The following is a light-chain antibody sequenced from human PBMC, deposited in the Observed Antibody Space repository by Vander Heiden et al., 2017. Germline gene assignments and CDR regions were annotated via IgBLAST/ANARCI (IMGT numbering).Light chain of an antibody. CDR3: GTWDNSMSAVV. Sequence: QSVLPQPPSVSAAPGQKVTIPCSGSSSNIGNNYVSWYQQLPGTAPKLLIYDNNKRPSGIPDRFSGSKSGTSATLGITGLQTGDEADYYCGTWDNSMSAVVFGGGTKMTVL. J-gene: IGLJ2*01. CDR1: SSNIGNNY. CDR2: DNN. V-gene: IGLV1-51*01.